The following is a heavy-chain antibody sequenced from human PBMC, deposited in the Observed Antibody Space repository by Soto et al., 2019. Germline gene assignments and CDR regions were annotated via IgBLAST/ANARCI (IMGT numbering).Heavy chain of an antibody. V-gene: IGHV4-39*01. CDR1: GGSISSSSYY. CDR3: ASGRHSGYDYDY. CDR2: IYYSGST. J-gene: IGHJ4*02. D-gene: IGHD5-12*01. Sequence: PSETLSLTCTASGGSISSSSYYWGWIRQPPGKGLEWIGSIYYSGSTYYNPSLKSRVTISVDTSKNQFSLKLSSVTAADTAVYYCASGRHSGYDYDYWGQGTLVTVSS.